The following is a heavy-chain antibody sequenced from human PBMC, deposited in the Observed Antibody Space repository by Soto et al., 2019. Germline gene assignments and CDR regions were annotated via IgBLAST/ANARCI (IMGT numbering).Heavy chain of an antibody. CDR3: ARIYYDSVFDY. Sequence: SETLSLTFTVSGVSISSSSYYWCWIRQPPGKGLEWIGSIYYSGSTYYNPSLKSRVTISVDTSKNQFSLKLSSVTAADTAVYYCARIYYDSVFDYWGQGTLVTVS. CDR1: GVSISSSSYY. V-gene: IGHV4-39*01. J-gene: IGHJ4*02. D-gene: IGHD3-22*01. CDR2: IYYSGST.